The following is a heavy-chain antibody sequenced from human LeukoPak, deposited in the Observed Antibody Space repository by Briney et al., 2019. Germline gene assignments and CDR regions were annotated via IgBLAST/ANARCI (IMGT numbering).Heavy chain of an antibody. V-gene: IGHV3-30*18. CDR2: ISYDGSNK. CDR1: GFTFSSYG. Sequence: HPGGSLILSCAASGFTFSSYGMHWVRQAPGKGLEWVAVISYDGSNKYYADSVKGRFTISRDNSKNTLYLQMNSLRAEDTAVYYCAKVAPYHSHYGMDVWGQGTTVTVSS. J-gene: IGHJ6*02. CDR3: AKVAPYHSHYGMDV.